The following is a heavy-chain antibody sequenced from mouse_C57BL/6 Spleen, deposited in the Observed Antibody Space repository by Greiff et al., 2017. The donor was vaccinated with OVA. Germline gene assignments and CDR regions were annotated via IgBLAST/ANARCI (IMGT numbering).Heavy chain of an antibody. D-gene: IGHD2-4*01. CDR1: GYSITSGYY. Sequence: EVKLEESGPGLVKPSQSLSLTCSVTGYSITSGYYWNWIRQFPGNKLEWMGYISYDGSNNYNPSLKNRISITRDTSKNQFFLKLNSVTTEDTATYYCARDRVYYDYDDAMDYWGQGTSVTVS. J-gene: IGHJ4*01. CDR2: ISYDGSN. CDR3: ARDRVYYDYDDAMDY. V-gene: IGHV3-6*01.